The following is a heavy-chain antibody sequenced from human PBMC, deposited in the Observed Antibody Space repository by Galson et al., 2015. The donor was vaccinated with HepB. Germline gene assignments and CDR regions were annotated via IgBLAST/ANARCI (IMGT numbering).Heavy chain of an antibody. CDR2: ISYDGSNK. D-gene: IGHD3-22*01. CDR3: ARDRYYDSSGYRELYYTFDY. V-gene: IGHV3-30-3*01. Sequence: SLRLSCAASGFTFSSYAMHWVRQAPGKGLEWVAVISYDGSNKYYADSVKGRFTISRDNSKNTLYLQVNSLRAEDTAVYYCARDRYYDSSGYRELYYTFDYWGQGTLVTVSS. CDR1: GFTFSSYA. J-gene: IGHJ4*02.